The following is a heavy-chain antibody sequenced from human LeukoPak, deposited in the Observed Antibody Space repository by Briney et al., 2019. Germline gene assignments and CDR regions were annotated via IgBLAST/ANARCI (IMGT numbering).Heavy chain of an antibody. D-gene: IGHD3-10*01. CDR3: AKLPSARSVPLPFDY. Sequence: PSETLSLTCAVYGGSFSGYYWSWIRRPPGKGLEWIGEINHSGSTNYNPSLKSRVTISVDTSKNQFSLKLSSVTAADTAVYYCAKLPSARSVPLPFDYWGQGTLVTVSS. J-gene: IGHJ4*02. V-gene: IGHV4-34*01. CDR1: GGSFSGYY. CDR2: INHSGST.